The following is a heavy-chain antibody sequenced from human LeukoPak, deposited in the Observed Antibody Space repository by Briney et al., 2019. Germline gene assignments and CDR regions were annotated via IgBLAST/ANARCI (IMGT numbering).Heavy chain of an antibody. CDR2: IYYSGST. Sequence: PSETLSLTCTVSGGSISSSSYYWGWTRQPPGKGLEWIGSIYYSGSTYYNPSLKSQVTISVDTSKNQFSLKPSSVTAADTAVYYCASLYSSGWSGYYYYMDVWGKGTTVTVSS. D-gene: IGHD6-19*01. V-gene: IGHV4-39*01. J-gene: IGHJ6*03. CDR1: GGSISSSSYY. CDR3: ASLYSSGWSGYYYYMDV.